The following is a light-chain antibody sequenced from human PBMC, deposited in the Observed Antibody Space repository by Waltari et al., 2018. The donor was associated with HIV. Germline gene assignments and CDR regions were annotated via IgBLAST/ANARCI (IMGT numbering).Light chain of an antibody. CDR3: QQRSNWPIT. J-gene: IGKJ5*01. CDR2: GAS. V-gene: IGKV3-11*01. CDR1: QSVSSY. Sequence: EIVLTQSPATLSLSPGERATLSCRASQSVSSYLAWLQQKPGPAPRLLIYGASNRATGIPARFSGSGSGTDFTLTISSLEPEDFAVYYCQQRSNWPITFGQGTRLEIK.